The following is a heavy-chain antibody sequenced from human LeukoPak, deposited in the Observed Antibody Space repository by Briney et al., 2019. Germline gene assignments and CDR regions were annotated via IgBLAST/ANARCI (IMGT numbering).Heavy chain of an antibody. D-gene: IGHD6-13*01. CDR1: GFTFSNAW. Sequence: GGSLRLSCAASGFTFSNAWMNWVRQSPGKGLEWVGRIKSKTDGGTTDYAAPVKGRFTISRDDSKNTLYLQMNSLKTEDTAVYYCARGSIAATGSSKGYMDVWGKGTTVTVSS. CDR2: IKSKTDGGTT. V-gene: IGHV3-15*01. J-gene: IGHJ6*03. CDR3: ARGSIAATGSSKGYMDV.